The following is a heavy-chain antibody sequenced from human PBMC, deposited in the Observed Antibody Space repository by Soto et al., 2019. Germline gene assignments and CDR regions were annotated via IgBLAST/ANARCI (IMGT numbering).Heavy chain of an antibody. Sequence: GGSLRLSCAASGFTFSNYAMSWVRQAPGKGLEWVSVISDSAGSTKYADSVKGRFTISRDNSKNTLYLQINSLRAEDTAVYYCAKPLVVTAIGGFDYWGQGTLVTVSS. CDR2: ISDSAGST. D-gene: IGHD2-21*02. V-gene: IGHV3-23*01. CDR3: AKPLVVTAIGGFDY. J-gene: IGHJ4*02. CDR1: GFTFSNYA.